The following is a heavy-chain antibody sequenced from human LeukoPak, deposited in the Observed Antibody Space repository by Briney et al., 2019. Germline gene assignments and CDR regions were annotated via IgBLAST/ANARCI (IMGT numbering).Heavy chain of an antibody. J-gene: IGHJ4*02. V-gene: IGHV3-21*01. CDR3: ARVTYDSSGYYIDFDY. D-gene: IGHD3-22*01. CDR2: ISSSSSYI. CDR1: GFTLSSYS. Sequence: GGSLRLSCAASGFTLSSYSMNWVRQVPGKGLEWVSSISSSSSYIYYADSVKGRFTISRDNAKNSLYLQMNSLRAEDTAVYYCARVTYDSSGYYIDFDYWGQGTLVTVSS.